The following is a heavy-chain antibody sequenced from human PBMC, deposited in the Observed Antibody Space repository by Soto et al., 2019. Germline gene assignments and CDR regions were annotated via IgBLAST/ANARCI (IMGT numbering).Heavy chain of an antibody. D-gene: IGHD1-1*01. J-gene: IGHJ6*02. CDR2: IYPGDSDT. Sequence: GESLKISCQGSGYSFTSYWIGWVRQMPGKGLEWMGIIYPGDSDTRYSPSFQGQVTISADKSISTAYLQWSSLKASDTAMYYCARHGTGIAVDYYGMDVWGQGTTVTVSS. CDR1: GYSFTSYW. V-gene: IGHV5-51*01. CDR3: ARHGTGIAVDYYGMDV.